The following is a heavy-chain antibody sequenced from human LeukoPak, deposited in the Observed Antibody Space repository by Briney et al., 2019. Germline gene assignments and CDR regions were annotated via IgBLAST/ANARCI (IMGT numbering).Heavy chain of an antibody. CDR1: GFTLNNYA. Sequence: PGGSLRLSCAVSGFTLNNYAMSWVRQAPGKGLEWVARIRGSGGTTNYAGSVKGRFTISRDNSKNTLYLQMSYLRAEDTAVYYCAKMSGDCSSISCSSFDYWGQGALVTVSS. CDR2: IRGSGGTT. CDR3: AKMSGDCSSISCSSFDY. J-gene: IGHJ4*02. V-gene: IGHV3-23*01. D-gene: IGHD2-2*03.